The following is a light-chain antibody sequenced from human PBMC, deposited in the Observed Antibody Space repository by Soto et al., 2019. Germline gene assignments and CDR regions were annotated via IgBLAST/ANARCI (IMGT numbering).Light chain of an antibody. CDR2: DAS. CDR3: QQYNYYLS. V-gene: IGKV1-5*01. J-gene: IGKJ4*01. CDR1: QSINSW. Sequence: DIQMTQSPSTLSASVGDRVTITCRASQSINSWLAWYQQKPGKAPKLLIYDASSLESGVPSRFSGSGSGTEFTLTISGLQPDDFATYYCQQYNYYLSFGGGTKVEI.